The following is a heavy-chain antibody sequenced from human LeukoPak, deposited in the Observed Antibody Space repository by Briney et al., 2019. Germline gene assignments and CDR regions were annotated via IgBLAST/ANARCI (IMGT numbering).Heavy chain of an antibody. CDR1: GGSTSSNTFY. V-gene: IGHV4-39*01. CDR2: VYYNGNT. Sequence: PSETLSLTCTVSGGSTSSNTFYWGWIRQPPGKGLEWIGAVYYNGNTYYSSSLKSRVTISVDTSKYQFSLKLNSVTAADTAVYFCARVKKVDTSLDYWGQGTLVTVSS. D-gene: IGHD5-18*01. J-gene: IGHJ4*02. CDR3: ARVKKVDTSLDY.